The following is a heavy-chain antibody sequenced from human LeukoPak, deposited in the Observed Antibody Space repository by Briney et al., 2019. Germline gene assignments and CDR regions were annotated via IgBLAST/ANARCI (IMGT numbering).Heavy chain of an antibody. V-gene: IGHV3-66*02. D-gene: IGHD3-10*01. J-gene: IGHJ3*02. Sequence: GGSLRLSCAASGFTVSSNYMSWVRQAPGKGLEWVSVIYSGGSTYYADSVKGRFTISRDNSKNTLYIQMNSLRAEDTAVYYCARAGSDRVTMVRGVPLDIWGQGTMVTVSS. CDR1: GFTVSSNY. CDR2: IYSGGST. CDR3: ARAGSDRVTMVRGVPLDI.